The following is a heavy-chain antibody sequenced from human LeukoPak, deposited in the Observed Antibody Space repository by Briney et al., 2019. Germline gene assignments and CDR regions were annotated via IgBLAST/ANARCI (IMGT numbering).Heavy chain of an antibody. CDR2: VSDGGGAT. CDR1: GFTFSTYA. D-gene: IGHD2-2*01. J-gene: IGHJ5*01. V-gene: IGHV3-23*01. Sequence: GGSLRLSCAASGFTFSTYAMAWVRQAPGKGLEWVSTVSDGGGATYHADSVKGRFTISRDNFKNTLYLQMNSLRVEDTAVYYCANAIGHERPVASRWYDSWGQGTLVTVSS. CDR3: ANAIGHERPVASRWYDS.